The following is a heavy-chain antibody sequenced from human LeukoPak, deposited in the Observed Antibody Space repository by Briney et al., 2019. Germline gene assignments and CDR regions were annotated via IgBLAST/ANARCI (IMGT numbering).Heavy chain of an antibody. D-gene: IGHD4-17*01. J-gene: IGHJ4*02. CDR1: GYTFTSYG. V-gene: IGHV1-18*01. CDR3: ARDRRPDYGDYVSYFDY. CDR2: ISAYNGNT. Sequence: ASVKVSCKASGYTFTSYGISWVRQAPGQGLEWMGWISAYNGNTNYAQKLQGRVTMTTDTSTSTAYMELRSLRSDDTAVYYCARDRRPDYGDYVSYFDYWGQGTLVTVSS.